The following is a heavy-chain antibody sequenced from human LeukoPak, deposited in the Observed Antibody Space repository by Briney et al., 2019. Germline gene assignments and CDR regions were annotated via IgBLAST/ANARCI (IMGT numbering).Heavy chain of an antibody. D-gene: IGHD2-2*01. CDR2: IYSSGST. CDR1: GGSTNSYY. J-gene: IGHJ4*02. Sequence: SSETLSPTCSVSGGSTNSYYWSWIRQSGGKGLEWIGRIYSSGSTVYNPSLNSRLTMSIDTSKNQFSLTLKSVTATDTAVYYCARIKASSTSWTFDQWGQGALVTVPS. CDR3: ARIKASSTSWTFDQ. V-gene: IGHV4-4*07.